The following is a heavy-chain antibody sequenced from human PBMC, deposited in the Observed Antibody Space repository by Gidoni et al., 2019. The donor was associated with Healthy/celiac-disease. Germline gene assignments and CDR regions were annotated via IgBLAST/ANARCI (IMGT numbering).Heavy chain of an antibody. CDR2: IVVGSGNT. D-gene: IGHD1-26*01. Sequence: QMQLVQSGPEVKKPGTSVKVSCKAPGFPFTSSAMQWVRQARGQRLEWIGWIVVGSGNTNYAQKFQERVTITRDMSTSTAYMELSSLRSEDTAVYYCAAREWEPYGMDVWGQGTTVTVSS. V-gene: IGHV1-58*02. CDR1: GFPFTSSA. CDR3: AAREWEPYGMDV. J-gene: IGHJ6*02.